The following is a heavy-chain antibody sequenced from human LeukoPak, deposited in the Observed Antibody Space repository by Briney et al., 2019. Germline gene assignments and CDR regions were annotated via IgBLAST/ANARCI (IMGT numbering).Heavy chain of an antibody. D-gene: IGHD3-22*01. Sequence: GGSLRLSCAAAGFTFSNYWMHWVRQAPGKGLVWVSRIKSDGRTNYADSVKGRFTISRDNAKNTVSLQMNSLRAEDTGVYYCARAPSEIGGYYPEYFRHWGQGTLVTVSS. V-gene: IGHV3-74*01. CDR1: GFTFSNYW. CDR2: IKSDGRT. J-gene: IGHJ1*01. CDR3: ARAPSEIGGYYPEYFRH.